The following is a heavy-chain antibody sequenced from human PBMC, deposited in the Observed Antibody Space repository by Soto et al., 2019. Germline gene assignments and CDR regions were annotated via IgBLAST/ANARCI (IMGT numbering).Heavy chain of an antibody. CDR1: GFTFSSYS. CDR2: ISSSSSYI. CDR3: AGCSSTTCYTDSGDYYYGMDV. V-gene: IGHV3-21*01. D-gene: IGHD2-2*02. Sequence: GGSLRLSCVASGFTFSSYSMNWVRQAPGKGLEWVSSISSSSSYIYYADSVKGRFTVSRDNAKNSLYLQMNSLRAEDTAVYYCAGCSSTTCYTDSGDYYYGMDVWGQGTTVTVSS. J-gene: IGHJ6*02.